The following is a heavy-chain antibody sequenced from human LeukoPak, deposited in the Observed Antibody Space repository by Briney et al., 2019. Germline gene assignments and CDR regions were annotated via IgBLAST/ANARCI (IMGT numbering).Heavy chain of an antibody. J-gene: IGHJ6*03. D-gene: IGHD3-10*01. CDR3: ARGVSGEYYYYYMDV. Sequence: ASVKVSCKASGYTFTGYYVHWVRLTPGQGLEWMGWINPNSGGTNYAQKFQGRVTMTRDTSISTAYMELSRLRSDDTAVYYCARGVSGEYYYYYMDVWGKGTTVTVSS. CDR2: INPNSGGT. V-gene: IGHV1-2*02. CDR1: GYTFTGYY.